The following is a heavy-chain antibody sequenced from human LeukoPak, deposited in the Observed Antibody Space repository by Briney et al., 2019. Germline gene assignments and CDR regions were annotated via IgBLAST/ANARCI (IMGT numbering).Heavy chain of an antibody. CDR1: GGSISSGDYY. Sequence: PSQTLSLTCTVSGGSISSGDYYWGWIRQPPGKGLEWIGYIYYSGSTYYNPSLKSRVTISVDTSKNQFSLKLSSVTAADTAVYYCARESIVVPAAIDYWGQGTLVTVSS. D-gene: IGHD2-2*01. J-gene: IGHJ4*02. CDR3: ARESIVVPAAIDY. CDR2: IYYSGST. V-gene: IGHV4-30-4*08.